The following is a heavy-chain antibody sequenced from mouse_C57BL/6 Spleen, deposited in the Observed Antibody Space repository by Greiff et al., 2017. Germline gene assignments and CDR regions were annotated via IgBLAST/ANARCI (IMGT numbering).Heavy chain of an antibody. CDR3: ALYYYGSSYDYAMDY. Sequence: EVKLQESGPGLVKPSQSLSLTCSVTGYSITSGYYWNWIRQFPGNKLEWMGYISYDGSNNYNPSLKNRISITRDTSKNQFFLKLNSVTTEDTATYYCALYYYGSSYDYAMDYWGQGTSVTVSS. J-gene: IGHJ4*01. V-gene: IGHV3-6*01. CDR1: GYSITSGYY. CDR2: ISYDGSN. D-gene: IGHD1-1*01.